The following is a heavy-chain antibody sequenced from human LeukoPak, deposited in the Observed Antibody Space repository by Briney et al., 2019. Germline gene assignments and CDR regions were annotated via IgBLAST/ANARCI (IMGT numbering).Heavy chain of an antibody. J-gene: IGHJ5*02. CDR1: GFTVSSNY. CDR2: ISSSGSTI. D-gene: IGHD3-3*01. Sequence: GGSLRLSCAASGFTVSSNYMSWIRQAPGKGLEWVSYISSSGSTIYYADSVKGRFTISRDNAKNSLYLQMNSLRAEDTAVYYCARGTIFGVVNNWFDPWGQGTLVTVSS. CDR3: ARGTIFGVVNNWFDP. V-gene: IGHV3-11*04.